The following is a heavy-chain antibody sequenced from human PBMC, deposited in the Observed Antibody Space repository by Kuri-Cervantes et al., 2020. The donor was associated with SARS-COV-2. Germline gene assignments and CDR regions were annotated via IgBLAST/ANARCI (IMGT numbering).Heavy chain of an antibody. CDR1: GYTFAGYY. V-gene: IGHV1-2*02. J-gene: IGHJ4*02. Sequence: ASVKISCKASGYTFAGYYMHWVRQAPGQGLEWMGWINPNSGGTNYAQKFQGRVTMTRDTSISTAYMELSRLRSDDTAVYYCAREGYCSSTSCQIFDYWGQGTLVTVS. D-gene: IGHD2-2*01. CDR3: AREGYCSSTSCQIFDY. CDR2: INPNSGGT.